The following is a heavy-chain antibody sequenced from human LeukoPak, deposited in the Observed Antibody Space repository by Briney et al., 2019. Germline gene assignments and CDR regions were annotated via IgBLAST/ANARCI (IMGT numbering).Heavy chain of an antibody. D-gene: IGHD3-3*01. CDR1: GFTVSSNF. CDR2: TYSAGST. Sequence: GGSLRLSCAASGFTVSSNFMSWVRQAPGKGLEWVSITYSAGSTYYSDSVKGRSTISRDNSKNRLDLQMNSLRAEDTAVYYCARVRTDYDFWSGYRYYYYYMDVWGKGTTVTVSS. CDR3: ARVRTDYDFWSGYRYYYYYMDV. V-gene: IGHV3-53*01. J-gene: IGHJ6*03.